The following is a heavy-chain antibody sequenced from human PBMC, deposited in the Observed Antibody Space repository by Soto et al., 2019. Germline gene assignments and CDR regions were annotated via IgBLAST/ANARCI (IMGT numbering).Heavy chain of an antibody. Sequence: QVQLQQWGAGLLKPSETLSLTCAVYGGSFSGYYWSWIRQPPGKGLEWIGEINHSGSTNYNPSLKSRVTISVDTSKNQFSLKLSSVTAADTAVYYCARGRKQLVPGYYYYYMDVWGKGTTVTVSS. CDR2: INHSGST. J-gene: IGHJ6*03. D-gene: IGHD6-6*01. CDR3: ARGRKQLVPGYYYYYMDV. CDR1: GGSFSGYY. V-gene: IGHV4-34*01.